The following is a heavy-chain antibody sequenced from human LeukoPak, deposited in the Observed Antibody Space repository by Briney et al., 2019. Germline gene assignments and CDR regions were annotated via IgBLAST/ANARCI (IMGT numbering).Heavy chain of an antibody. CDR3: ARASLGVEDWYFDL. J-gene: IGHJ2*01. Sequence: GGSLRLSCAAAGFRFSSHDMHWVRQPTGKGLEWVSGIGIAGETFYADSVEGRFNISRENAKNSFDLQMNSLRAGDTAVYYCARASLGVEDWYFDLWGRGTLVTVSS. CDR1: GFRFSSHD. V-gene: IGHV3-13*01. D-gene: IGHD2-2*01. CDR2: IGIAGET.